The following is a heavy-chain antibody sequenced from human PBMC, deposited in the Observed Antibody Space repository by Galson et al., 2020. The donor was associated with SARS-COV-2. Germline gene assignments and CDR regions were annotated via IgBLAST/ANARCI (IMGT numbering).Heavy chain of an antibody. CDR3: ARHRGRGYSGSYFSDY. CDR2: IYYSGST. V-gene: IGHV4-39*01. CDR1: GGSISSSSYY. D-gene: IGHD1-26*01. J-gene: IGHJ4*02. Sequence: SQTLSLTCTVSGGSISSSSYYWGWIRQPPGKGLELIGSIYYSGSTYYNPSLKSRVTISVDTSKNQFSLKLSSVTAADTAVYYCARHRGRGYSGSYFSDYWGQGTLVTVSS.